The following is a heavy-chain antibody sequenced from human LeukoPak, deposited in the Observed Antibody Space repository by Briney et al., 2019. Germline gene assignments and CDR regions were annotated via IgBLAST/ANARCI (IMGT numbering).Heavy chain of an antibody. J-gene: IGHJ3*01. V-gene: IGHV1-2*02. CDR1: GYTFTGYY. Sequence: ASVKVSCKASGYTFTGYYMHWVRQAPGQGPEWMGWINPKTGDTNYAQKFQGRVTMTTDTSVTTAYMELRGLTSDDTAVYFCARVLTVTAWPRQTGALDVWGRGTLVTVSS. CDR2: INPKTGDT. CDR3: ARVLTVTAWPRQTGALDV. D-gene: IGHD2-21*02.